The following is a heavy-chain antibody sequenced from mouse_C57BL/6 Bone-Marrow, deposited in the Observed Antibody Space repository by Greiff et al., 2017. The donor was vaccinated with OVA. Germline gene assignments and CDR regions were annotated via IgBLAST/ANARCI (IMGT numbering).Heavy chain of an antibody. D-gene: IGHD1-1*01. CDR1: GYTFTTYC. CDR2: FNPYNDDT. V-gene: IGHV1-47*01. J-gene: IGHJ2*01. Sequence: QVQLQQSGAELVKPGASVKLSCKASGYTFTTYCIEWMKQNHGQSLEWIGNFNPYNDDTKYNEKFKGKATLTVEKSSSTVYLELSRLTSDDSAVYYGAKRGFTTVVAPYFDYWGQGTTLTVSS. CDR3: AKRGFTTVVAPYFDY.